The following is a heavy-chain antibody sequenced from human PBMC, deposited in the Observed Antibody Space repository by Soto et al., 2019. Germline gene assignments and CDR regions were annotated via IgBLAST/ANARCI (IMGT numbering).Heavy chain of an antibody. D-gene: IGHD2-2*01. CDR2: ISDYNGNT. Sequence: ASVTVSCQASGYTFTSYGISWVRQAPGPGLEWMGWISDYNGNTNYAQKLQGRVTMTTDTSTSTAYMELRSLRSDDTAVYYCARDIVVVPAAPYYYGMDVWGQGTTVTVSS. CDR1: GYTFTSYG. CDR3: ARDIVVVPAAPYYYGMDV. V-gene: IGHV1-18*04. J-gene: IGHJ6*02.